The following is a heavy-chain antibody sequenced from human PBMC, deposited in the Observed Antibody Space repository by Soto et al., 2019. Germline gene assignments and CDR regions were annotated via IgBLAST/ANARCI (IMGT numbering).Heavy chain of an antibody. Sequence: GSSVKVSCKASGGTFSSYTISWVRQAPGQGLEWMGRIIPILGIANYAQKFQGRVTITADKSTSTAYMELSSLRSEDTAVYYCARDGDIVARIQGDYWGQGTLVTVSS. CDR3: ARDGDIVARIQGDY. V-gene: IGHV1-69*04. J-gene: IGHJ4*02. D-gene: IGHD5-12*01. CDR2: IIPILGIA. CDR1: GGTFSSYT.